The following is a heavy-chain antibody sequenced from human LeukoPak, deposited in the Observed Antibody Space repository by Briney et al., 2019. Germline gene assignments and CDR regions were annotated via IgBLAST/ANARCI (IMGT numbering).Heavy chain of an antibody. CDR3: ARENIWFGELLKGRYFDY. Sequence: ASVKVSCKASGYTFTGYYMLWVRQAPGQGLEWMGWVNPNSGGTNYAQKFQGRVTMTRDTSISTAYMELSRLRSDDTAVYYCARENIWFGELLKGRYFDYWGQGTLVTVSS. CDR1: GYTFTGYY. V-gene: IGHV1-2*02. J-gene: IGHJ4*02. CDR2: VNPNSGGT. D-gene: IGHD3-10*01.